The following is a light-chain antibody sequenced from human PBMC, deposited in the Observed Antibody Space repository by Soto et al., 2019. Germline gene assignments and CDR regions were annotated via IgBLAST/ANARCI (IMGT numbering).Light chain of an antibody. CDR1: QSVGGN. CDR2: GAS. V-gene: IGKV3-15*01. Sequence: EIVMTQSPATLSVSPGERVTLSCRASQSVGGNLAWYQQKPGQAPRLLIYGASTRATGIPASFSGSGSGTEFTLTISSLQSEDFAVYYCQQYNNWLFTFGGGTRVEIK. J-gene: IGKJ4*01. CDR3: QQYNNWLFT.